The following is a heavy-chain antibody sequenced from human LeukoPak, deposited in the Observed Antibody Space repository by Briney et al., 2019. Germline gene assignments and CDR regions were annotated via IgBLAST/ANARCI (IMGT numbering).Heavy chain of an antibody. CDR1: GFTFSSYG. CDR3: ASSRGYDVGGYFDY. Sequence: GGSLRLSCAASGFTFSSYGMHWVRQAPGKGLEWVAFIRYDGSNKYYADSVKGRFTISRDNSKNTLYLQMNSLRSEDTAVYYCASSRGYDVGGYFDYWGQGTLVTVSS. CDR2: IRYDGSNK. D-gene: IGHD5-12*01. J-gene: IGHJ4*02. V-gene: IGHV3-30*02.